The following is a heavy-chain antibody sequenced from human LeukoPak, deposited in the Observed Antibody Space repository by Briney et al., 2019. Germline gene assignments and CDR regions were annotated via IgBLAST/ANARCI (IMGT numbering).Heavy chain of an antibody. CDR3: ARYYDFWSGTY. CDR1: GGSISSSSYY. CDR2: IYHSRST. D-gene: IGHD3-3*01. Sequence: PSETLSLTCTVSGGSISSSSYYWSWIRQPPGKGLEWIGYIYHSRSTYYNPSLKSRVTISVDRSKNQFSLKLSSVTAADTAVYYCARYYDFWSGTYWGQGTLVTVSS. V-gene: IGHV4-30-2*01. J-gene: IGHJ4*02.